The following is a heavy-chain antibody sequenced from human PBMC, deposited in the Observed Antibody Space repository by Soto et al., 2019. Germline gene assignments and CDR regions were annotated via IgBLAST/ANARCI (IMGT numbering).Heavy chain of an antibody. Sequence: PSETLSLTCTVSGGSISSYYWSWIRQPPGKGPEWIGYIYYSGSTNYNPSLKSRVTISVDTSKNQFSLKLSSVTAADTAVYYCARKGRSLTPFDYWGQGTLVTVSS. J-gene: IGHJ4*02. CDR2: IYYSGST. CDR3: ARKGRSLTPFDY. CDR1: GGSISSYY. V-gene: IGHV4-59*01. D-gene: IGHD3-9*01.